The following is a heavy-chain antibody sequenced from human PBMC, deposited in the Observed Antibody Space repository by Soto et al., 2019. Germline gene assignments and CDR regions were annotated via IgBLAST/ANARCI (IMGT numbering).Heavy chain of an antibody. CDR3: ARGGRGAFDL. D-gene: IGHD1-26*01. V-gene: IGHV3-74*01. J-gene: IGHJ3*01. Sequence: GGSLRLSCAASGFTFSSYAMSWVREAPGKGLVWVSRIYSDGTSTTYAASVQGRFTISRDNAKNTVSLQMNSLRADDTAVYYCARGGRGAFDLWGQGTVVTV. CDR1: GFTFSSYA. CDR2: IYSDGTST.